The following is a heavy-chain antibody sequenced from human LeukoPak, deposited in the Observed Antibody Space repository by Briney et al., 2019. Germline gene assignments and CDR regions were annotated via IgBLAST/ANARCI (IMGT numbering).Heavy chain of an antibody. D-gene: IGHD3-10*01. Sequence: SETLPLTCTVSGGSISSYYWSWIRQPPGKGLEWIGYIYYTGSTNYNPSLKSRVTISIDTSKTQFSLKLSSVTAADQAAYYCASTYFVSGSYPLDYWGQGTLVTVSS. CDR1: GGSISSYY. CDR2: IYYTGST. V-gene: IGHV4-59*01. CDR3: ASTYFVSGSYPLDY. J-gene: IGHJ4*02.